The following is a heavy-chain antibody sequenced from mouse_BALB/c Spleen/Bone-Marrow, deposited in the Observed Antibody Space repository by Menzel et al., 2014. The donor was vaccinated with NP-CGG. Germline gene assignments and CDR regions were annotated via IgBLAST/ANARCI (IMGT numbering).Heavy chain of an antibody. CDR3: ARCLTGTSAMDY. CDR1: GYAFNNYL. J-gene: IGHJ4*01. V-gene: IGHV1-54*01. D-gene: IGHD4-1*01. CDR2: INPGSGGT. Sequence: VQLQQSGAELVRPGTSVKVPCKASGYAFNNYLIEWVKQRPGQGLEWIGVINPGSGGTKYNEKFKGKATLTADKSSSTAYMQLSSLTSDDSAVYFCARCLTGTSAMDYWGQGTSVTVSS.